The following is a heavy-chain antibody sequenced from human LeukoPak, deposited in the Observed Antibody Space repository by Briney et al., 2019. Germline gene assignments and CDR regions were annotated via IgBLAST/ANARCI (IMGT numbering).Heavy chain of an antibody. CDR1: GFTFSTYA. D-gene: IGHD1-7*01. CDR2: ISYGVSNK. J-gene: IGHJ4*02. Sequence: GRSLRLSCAASGFTFSTYAMHWVRQAPGKGLEWVALISYGVSNKYYADSVKGRFSISRDNSKDTLYLQMNSLRTEDTAVYFCARGGYNWNFGDYWGQGTLVTVSS. CDR3: ARGGYNWNFGDY. V-gene: IGHV3-30-3*01.